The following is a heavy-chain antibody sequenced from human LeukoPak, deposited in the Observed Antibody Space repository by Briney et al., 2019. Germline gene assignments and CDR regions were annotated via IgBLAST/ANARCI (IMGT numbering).Heavy chain of an antibody. V-gene: IGHV3-53*01. J-gene: IGHJ6*02. Sequence: PGGSLRLSCAASGFTVSSNFVSWVRQAPGKGLEWVSFIYSGAGTYYADSVKGRFTISRDNSKNTVYLQMNSLRAEDTAVYYCARDGGSGTGLPGTDYIYYGMDVWGQGTTVTVSS. D-gene: IGHD6-19*01. CDR3: ARDGGSGTGLPGTDYIYYGMDV. CDR2: IYSGAGT. CDR1: GFTVSSNF.